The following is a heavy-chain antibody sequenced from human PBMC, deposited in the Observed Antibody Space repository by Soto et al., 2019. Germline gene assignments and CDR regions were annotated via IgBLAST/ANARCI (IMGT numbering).Heavy chain of an antibody. CDR1: GFTFSSYG. CDR3: ARDRQYGSGYGMDV. V-gene: IGHV3-33*01. D-gene: IGHD3-10*01. CDR2: TWYDGSNK. Sequence: QVQLVESGGGVVQPGRSLRLSCAASGFTFSSYGMHWVRQAPGKGLEWVAVTWYDGSNKYYADSVKGRFTISRDNSKNTLYLQMNRLRAEDTAVYYCARDRQYGSGYGMDVWGQGTPVTVS. J-gene: IGHJ6*02.